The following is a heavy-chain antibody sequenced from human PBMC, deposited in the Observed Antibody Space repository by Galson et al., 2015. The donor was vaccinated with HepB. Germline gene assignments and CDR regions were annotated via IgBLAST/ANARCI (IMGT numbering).Heavy chain of an antibody. CDR3: ARDIGVGCSSTSCYSGAFDI. Sequence: SLRLSCAASGFTFSSYAMHWVRQAPGKGLEWVAVISYDGSNKYYADSVKGRFTISRDNSKNTLYLQMNSLRAEDTAVYYCARDIGVGCSSTSCYSGAFDIWGQGTMVTVSS. J-gene: IGHJ3*02. D-gene: IGHD2-2*02. V-gene: IGHV3-30-3*01. CDR1: GFTFSSYA. CDR2: ISYDGSNK.